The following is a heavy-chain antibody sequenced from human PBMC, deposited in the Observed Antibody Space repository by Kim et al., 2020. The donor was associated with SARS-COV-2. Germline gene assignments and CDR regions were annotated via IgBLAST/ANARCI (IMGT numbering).Heavy chain of an antibody. J-gene: IGHJ4*02. D-gene: IGHD3-22*01. CDR2: ISSSSSYT. CDR1: GFTFSDYY. V-gene: IGHV3-11*05. CDR3: ARDDYYDSSGYYGY. Sequence: GGSLRLSCAASGFTFSDYYMSWIRQAPGKGLEWVSDISSSSSYTNYADSVKGRFTISRDNAKNSLYLQMNSLRAEDTAVYYCARDDYYDSSGYYGYSGQGTLVTVSS.